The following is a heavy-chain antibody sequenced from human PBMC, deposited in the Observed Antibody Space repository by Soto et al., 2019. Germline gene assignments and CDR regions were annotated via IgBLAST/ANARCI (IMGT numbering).Heavy chain of an antibody. CDR1: GYTFTSYG. V-gene: IGHV1-18*01. CDR2: ISAYNGNT. CDR3: ARFSAGRPRAVAGTVGLNWFDP. J-gene: IGHJ5*02. Sequence: ASVKVSCKASGYTFTSYGISWVRQAPGQGLEWMGWISAYNGNTNYAQKLQGRVTMTTDTSTSTAYMELRSLRSDDTAVYYCARFSAGRPRAVAGTVGLNWFDPWGQGTLVTVSS. D-gene: IGHD6-19*01.